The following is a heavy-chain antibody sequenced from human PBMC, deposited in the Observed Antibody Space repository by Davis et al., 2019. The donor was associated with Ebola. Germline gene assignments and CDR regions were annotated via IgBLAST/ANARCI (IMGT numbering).Heavy chain of an antibody. CDR3: ARAPSGYSSSFDY. J-gene: IGHJ4*02. D-gene: IGHD6-13*01. Sequence: GESLKISCAASGFTFSSYAMSWVRQAPGKGLEWVAVISYDGSNKYYADSVKGRLTISRDNSQNTLYLQMNSLRAEDTAVYYCARAPSGYSSSFDYWGQGTLVTVSS. V-gene: IGHV3-30*04. CDR1: GFTFSSYA. CDR2: ISYDGSNK.